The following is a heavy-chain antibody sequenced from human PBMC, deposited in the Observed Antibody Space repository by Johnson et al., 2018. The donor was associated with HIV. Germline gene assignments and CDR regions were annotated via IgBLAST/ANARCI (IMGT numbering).Heavy chain of an antibody. CDR2: ISSNGGST. Sequence: MLLVESGGGLVQPGGSLRLSCAASGFTFSSYAMHWVRQAPGKGLEYVSAISSNGGSTYYANSVKGRFTISRDNSKNTLYLQMCSLRAEDMAVYYCAREGWALIWGQGTMVTVSS. V-gene: IGHV3-64*01. D-gene: IGHD1-26*01. CDR3: AREGWALI. J-gene: IGHJ3*02. CDR1: GFTFSSYA.